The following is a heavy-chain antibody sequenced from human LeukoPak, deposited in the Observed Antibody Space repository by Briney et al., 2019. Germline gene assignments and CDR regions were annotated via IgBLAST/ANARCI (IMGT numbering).Heavy chain of an antibody. V-gene: IGHV3-11*01. Sequence: GGSLRLSCAASGFTFSDHYMDWVRQAPGKGLEWVSYISSSGSTIYYADSVKGRFTVSRDNAKNSLYLQMNSLRAEDTAVYYCARDRVAGTSAFDYWGQGTLVTVSS. D-gene: IGHD6-19*01. CDR2: ISSSGSTI. J-gene: IGHJ4*02. CDR1: GFTFSDHY. CDR3: ARDRVAGTSAFDY.